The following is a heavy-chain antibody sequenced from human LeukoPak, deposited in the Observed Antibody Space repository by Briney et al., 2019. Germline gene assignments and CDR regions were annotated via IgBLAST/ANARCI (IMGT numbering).Heavy chain of an antibody. Sequence: GESLKISCQGSGYSFASYWIAWVRQMPGKGLEWMGIIYPGDSDTRYSPSFQGQVTISADKSISTAYLQWSSLKASDTAMYYCARYRHFRSDSSTEGYFDYWGQGTLVTVSS. J-gene: IGHJ4*02. D-gene: IGHD6-13*01. CDR1: GYSFASYW. CDR3: ARYRHFRSDSSTEGYFDY. CDR2: IYPGDSDT. V-gene: IGHV5-51*01.